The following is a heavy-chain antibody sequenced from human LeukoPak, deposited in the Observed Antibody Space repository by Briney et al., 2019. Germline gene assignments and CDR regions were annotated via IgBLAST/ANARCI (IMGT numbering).Heavy chain of an antibody. Sequence: SETLSLTCTVSGGSINSDYWSWIRQPPGKGLEWIGYIYYSGSTNSNPSLKSRVTMSLDTSQNQFSLRLTSVTAADTAVYYCARESGNSFHNWGQGTLVTVSS. D-gene: IGHD6-13*01. J-gene: IGHJ4*02. V-gene: IGHV4-59*01. CDR3: ARESGNSFHN. CDR1: GGSINSDY. CDR2: IYYSGST.